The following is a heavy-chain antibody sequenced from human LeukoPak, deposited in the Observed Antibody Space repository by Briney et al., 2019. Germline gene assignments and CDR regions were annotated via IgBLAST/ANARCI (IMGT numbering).Heavy chain of an antibody. J-gene: IGHJ4*02. Sequence: SETLSLTCAVYGGSFSGYYWIWIRQPPGKGLEWIGEINHSGSTNYNPSLKSRVTISVDTSKNQFSLKLSSVTAADTAVYYCARDLYSSSWYGFDYWGQGTLVTVSS. CDR3: ARDLYSSSWYGFDY. CDR2: INHSGST. CDR1: GGSFSGYY. V-gene: IGHV4-34*09. D-gene: IGHD6-13*01.